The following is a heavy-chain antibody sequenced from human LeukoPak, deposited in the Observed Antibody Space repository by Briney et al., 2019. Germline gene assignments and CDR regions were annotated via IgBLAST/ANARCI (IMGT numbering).Heavy chain of an antibody. D-gene: IGHD2-2*01. CDR2: INPNSGGT. CDR1: RYTFTGYY. CDR3: ARNGVVPAAIYPGMDV. V-gene: IGHV1-2*06. J-gene: IGHJ6*02. Sequence: ASVKVSCKASRYTFTGYYMHWVRQAPGQGLEWMGRINPNSGGTNYAQKFQGRVTMTRDTSISTAYMELSRLRSDDTAVYYCARNGVVPAAIYPGMDVWGQGTTVTVSS.